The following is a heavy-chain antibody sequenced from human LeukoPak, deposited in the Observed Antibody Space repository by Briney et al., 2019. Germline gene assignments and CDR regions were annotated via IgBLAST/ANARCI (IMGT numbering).Heavy chain of an antibody. J-gene: IGHJ4*02. V-gene: IGHV3-9*01. CDR2: ISWNSGSI. D-gene: IGHD6-13*01. Sequence: PGGSLRLSCAASGFTFDDYAMHWVRQAPGKGLEWVSGISWNSGSIGYADSVKGRFTISRDNAKNSLYLQMNSLRAEDTALYYCAKDSQYSSSWRFDYWGQGILVTVSS. CDR1: GFTFDDYA. CDR3: AKDSQYSSSWRFDY.